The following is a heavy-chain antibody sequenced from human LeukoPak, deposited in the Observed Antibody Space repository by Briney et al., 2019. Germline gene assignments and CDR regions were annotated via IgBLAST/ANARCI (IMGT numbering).Heavy chain of an antibody. D-gene: IGHD2-15*01. CDR2: MNPNSGNT. V-gene: IGHV1-8*03. Sequence: ASVKASCTASGYTFTSYDINWVRQATGQGLEWMGWMNPNSGNTGYAQKFQDRVTITRNTSISTAYMELSSLRSEDTAVYYCARVSTAATFDYWGQGTLVTVSS. CDR3: ARVSTAATFDY. J-gene: IGHJ4*02. CDR1: GYTFTSYD.